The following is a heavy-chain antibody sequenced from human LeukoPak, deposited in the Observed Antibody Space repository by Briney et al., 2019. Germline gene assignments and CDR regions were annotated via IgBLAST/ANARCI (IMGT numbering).Heavy chain of an antibody. J-gene: IGHJ3*02. CDR1: GGSISSYY. CDR3: ARDQGRAFDI. V-gene: IGHV4-59*01. Sequence: SETLSLTCTVSGGSISSYYWSWIRQPPGKGLEWIGYIYYSGSTNYNPSLKSRVTISVDTSKNQFSLKLSSVTAADTAVYCCARDQGRAFDIWGQGTMVTVSS. CDR2: IYYSGST.